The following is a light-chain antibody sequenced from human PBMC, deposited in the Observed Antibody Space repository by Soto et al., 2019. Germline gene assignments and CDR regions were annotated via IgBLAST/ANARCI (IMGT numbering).Light chain of an antibody. CDR1: QDIGNK. CDR3: LQDYNYAWT. Sequence: AIQMTQSPSSLSSTVGDRVTITCRASQDIGNKLGWFQQKPGKAPELLIYYAYKLKSGVPSRFSGSGSGTDFTLTISSLQPEDFANYYCLQDYNYAWTFGQGTKVDIK. V-gene: IGKV1-6*01. J-gene: IGKJ1*01. CDR2: YAY.